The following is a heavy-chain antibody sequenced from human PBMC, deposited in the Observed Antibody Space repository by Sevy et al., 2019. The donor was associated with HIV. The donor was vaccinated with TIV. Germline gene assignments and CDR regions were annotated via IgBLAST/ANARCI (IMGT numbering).Heavy chain of an antibody. Sequence: GGSLRLSRAGSGFTFSDAAIHWVRQASGKGLEWLGRIRGKANNYATAYAASVKDRFSISRNDLKDTAYLQMNSLRTEDAAMYYCSIYYDIRAFDSWGQGTQVTVSS. J-gene: IGHJ4*02. CDR3: SIYYDIRAFDS. V-gene: IGHV3-73*01. CDR1: GFTFSDAA. CDR2: IRGKANNYAT. D-gene: IGHD3-22*01.